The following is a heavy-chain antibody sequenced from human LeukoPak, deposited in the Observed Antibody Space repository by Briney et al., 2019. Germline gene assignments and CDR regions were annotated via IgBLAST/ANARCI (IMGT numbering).Heavy chain of an antibody. V-gene: IGHV1-8*03. D-gene: IGHD3-3*01. CDR2: LNPNSGNT. CDR3: ARVSKFWSVIRLHH. Sequence: ASVKVSCKASGYTFTSYDINRVRQATAQGLEGMGCLNPNSGNTGYAQKFQGRVTITRNTSISTAHMELSSRISADTAAEYYGARVSKFWSVIRLHHWCQGTLVIVSS. CDR1: GYTFTSYD. J-gene: IGHJ4*02.